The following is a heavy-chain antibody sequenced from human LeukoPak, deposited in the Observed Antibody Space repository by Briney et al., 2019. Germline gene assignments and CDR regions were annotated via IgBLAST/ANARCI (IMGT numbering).Heavy chain of an antibody. CDR1: GGSMSGFF. J-gene: IGHJ6*02. V-gene: IGHV4-59*01. Sequence: SETLSLTCTVSGGSMSGFFWTWIRQPPGRELEWIGSIYYTGSSTKYNPTLKSRVTISVDTSKSQFSLNLNSATAADTAVYYCARASRHFYGSGANLTPWPAGMDVWGQGTTVTVSS. CDR2: IYYTGSST. D-gene: IGHD3-10*01. CDR3: ARASRHFYGSGANLTPWPAGMDV.